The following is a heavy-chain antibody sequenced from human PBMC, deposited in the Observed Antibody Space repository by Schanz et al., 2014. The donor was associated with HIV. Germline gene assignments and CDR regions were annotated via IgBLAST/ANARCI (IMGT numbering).Heavy chain of an antibody. CDR3: ARQGLRFSFWLDY. Sequence: QVQLVESGGGVVRPGRSLRLSCAASGFSFSNYGMHWVRQAPGKGPEGEAVISYDGSNKKYADSVKGRFTISRDNSRNTVYLQMNNLRAEDTAVYGCARQGLRFSFWLDYWGQGTPVTVS. CDR2: ISYDGSNK. V-gene: IGHV3-30*03. CDR1: GFSFSNYG. D-gene: IGHD4-17*01. J-gene: IGHJ4*02.